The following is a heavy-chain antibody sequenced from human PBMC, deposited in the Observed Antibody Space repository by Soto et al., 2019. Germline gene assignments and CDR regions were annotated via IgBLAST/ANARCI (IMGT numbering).Heavy chain of an antibody. CDR1: GFTFRSYS. Sequence: PGGSLRLSCAASGFTFRSYSMNRVRQAPGKGLEWVSYISSSSSTIYYADSVKGRFTISRDNAKNSLYLQMNSLRAEDTAVYYCARPRPEYGGVRGVITYFDYWGQGTLVTVSS. J-gene: IGHJ4*02. V-gene: IGHV3-48*01. CDR3: ARPRPEYGGVRGVITYFDY. D-gene: IGHD3-10*01. CDR2: ISSSSSTI.